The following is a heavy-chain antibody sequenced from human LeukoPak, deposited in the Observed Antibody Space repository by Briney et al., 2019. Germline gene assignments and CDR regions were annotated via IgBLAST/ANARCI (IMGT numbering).Heavy chain of an antibody. CDR3: AREAYYDSSGYQASYAFDI. CDR2: IIPIFGTA. D-gene: IGHD3-22*01. CDR1: GGTFSSYA. J-gene: IGHJ3*02. V-gene: IGHV1-69*13. Sequence: GASVKVSCKASGGTFSSYAISWVRQAPGQGLEWMGGIIPIFGTANYAQKFQGRVTITADESTSTAYMELSSLRSEDTAVYYSAREAYYDSSGYQASYAFDIWGQGAMVTVSS.